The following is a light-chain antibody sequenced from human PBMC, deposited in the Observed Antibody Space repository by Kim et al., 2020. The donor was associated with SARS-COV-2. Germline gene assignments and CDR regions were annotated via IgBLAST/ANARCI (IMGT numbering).Light chain of an antibody. V-gene: IGKV1-5*03. Sequence: AESVGDRVTITCRASQNISIWLAWYQQKSGKAPKLLIYKASSLESGVPSRFSGSGSGTEFSLTISSLQPDDFATYYCQQYSVHCTFGQGTKVDIK. J-gene: IGKJ1*01. CDR3: QQYSVHCT. CDR1: QNISIW. CDR2: KAS.